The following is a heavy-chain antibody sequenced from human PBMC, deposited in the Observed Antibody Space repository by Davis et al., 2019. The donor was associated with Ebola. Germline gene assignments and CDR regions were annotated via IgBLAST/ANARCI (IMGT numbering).Heavy chain of an antibody. D-gene: IGHD3-16*01. J-gene: IGHJ4*02. V-gene: IGHV4-59*01. CDR1: GGSFSGYY. CDR2: IYYSGST. CDR3: ARGVSDYDYVWGIPARSLYYFDY. Sequence: PSETLSLTCAVYGGSFSGYYWSWIRQHPGKGLEWIGYIYYSGSTNYNPSLKSRVTISVDTSKNQFSLKLSSVTAADTAVYYCARGVSDYDYVWGIPARSLYYFDYWGQGTLVTVSS.